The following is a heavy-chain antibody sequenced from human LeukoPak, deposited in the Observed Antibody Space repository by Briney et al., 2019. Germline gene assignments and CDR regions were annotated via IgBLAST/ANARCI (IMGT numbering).Heavy chain of an antibody. V-gene: IGHV4-4*07. CDR3: ARGPSSSWYDAFDI. CDR2: IYTSGST. J-gene: IGHJ3*02. CDR1: GGSISSYY. D-gene: IGHD6-13*01. Sequence: SETLSLTCTVSGGSISSYYWSWIRQPAGKGLEWIGRIYTSGSTNYNPSLKSRVTMSVDTSKNQFSLKLSSVTAADTAVYYCARGPSSSWYDAFDIWAQGTMVTVSS.